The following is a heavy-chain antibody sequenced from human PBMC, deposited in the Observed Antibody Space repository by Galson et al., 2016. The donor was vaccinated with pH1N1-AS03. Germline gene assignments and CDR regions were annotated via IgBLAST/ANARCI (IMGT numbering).Heavy chain of an antibody. J-gene: IGHJ3*02. D-gene: IGHD2-15*01. CDR2: TYWRSKWYI. V-gene: IGHV6-1*01. Sequence: CAISGDCVSSHIDAWNWIRHSPSRGLEWLGRTYWRSKWYIDYALSLKSRITINPDTSKNQFSLQLTSVIPDDTAVYYCARGRYSAFDIWSQGTLVTVSS. CDR3: ARGRYSAFDI. CDR1: GDCVSSHIDA.